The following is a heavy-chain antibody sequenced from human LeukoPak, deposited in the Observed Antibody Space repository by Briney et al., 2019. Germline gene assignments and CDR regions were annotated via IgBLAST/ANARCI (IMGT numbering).Heavy chain of an antibody. Sequence: PGRSLILSCAASGFXFSSYGIHWVRQAPGKGLEWVAVIWSGGSSKHYADSVKGRFTISRDNSKNTLYLQMSSLRAEDTALYYCARGQPPSYYDMDVWGQGTTVTVSS. J-gene: IGHJ6*02. D-gene: IGHD6-13*01. CDR1: GFXFSSYG. V-gene: IGHV3-33*01. CDR2: IWSGGSSK. CDR3: ARGQPPSYYDMDV.